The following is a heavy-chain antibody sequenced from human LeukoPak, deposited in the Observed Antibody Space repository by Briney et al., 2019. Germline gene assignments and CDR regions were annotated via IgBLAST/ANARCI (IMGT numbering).Heavy chain of an antibody. CDR3: ARGGSYHHDAFDI. V-gene: IGHV4-4*07. CDR1: GGSISSYY. CDR2: IYTSGST. Sequence: PSETLPLTCTVSGGSISSYYWSWIRQPAGKGLEWSGRIYTSGSTDYNPSLKSLVTMSVDTSKNQFSLKLSSVTAADTAVYYCARGGSYHHDAFDIWGQGTMVTVSS. D-gene: IGHD1-26*01. J-gene: IGHJ3*02.